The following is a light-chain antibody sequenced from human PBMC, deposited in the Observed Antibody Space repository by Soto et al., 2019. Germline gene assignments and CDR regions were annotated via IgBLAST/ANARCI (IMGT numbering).Light chain of an antibody. CDR2: YDT. V-gene: IGLV3-21*04. Sequence: SYELTQPPSVSVAPGKTANITCGENNIGSKSVHWYQQKPGQAPVLVISYDTDRPSGIPERYSGSNSGNTATLTISRVEAGDEADYYCQVWDSSSDPVVFGGGTKLTVL. CDR3: QVWDSSSDPVV. CDR1: NIGSKS. J-gene: IGLJ2*01.